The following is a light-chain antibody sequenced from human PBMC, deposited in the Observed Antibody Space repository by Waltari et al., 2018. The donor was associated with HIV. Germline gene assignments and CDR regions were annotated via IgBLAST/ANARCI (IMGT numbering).Light chain of an antibody. J-gene: IGLJ3*02. Sequence: QSALTQPPSVSGSPGQSVTISCTGTSSDVGSYNLVSWYQQSPGPAPKLMVYEVTYRPSGVPERFAGSKADNTASLTISGLQAEDEADYYCSSFTSSSTVVFGGGTKLTVL. CDR3: SSFTSSSTVV. CDR2: EVT. V-gene: IGLV2-18*02. CDR1: SSDVGSYNL.